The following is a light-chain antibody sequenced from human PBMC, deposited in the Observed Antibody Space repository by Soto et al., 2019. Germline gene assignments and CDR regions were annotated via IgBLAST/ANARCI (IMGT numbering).Light chain of an antibody. J-gene: IGLJ2*01. CDR2: LEGSGSY. Sequence: QAVVTQSSSASASLGSSVNLTCTLSSGHSSYIIAWHQQQPGKAPRYLMKLEGSGSYNKGSGVPDRFSGSSSGADRYLTISNLQSEDEADYYCETGDSNTRVFGGGTQVTVL. CDR1: SGHSSYI. CDR3: ETGDSNTRV. V-gene: IGLV4-60*03.